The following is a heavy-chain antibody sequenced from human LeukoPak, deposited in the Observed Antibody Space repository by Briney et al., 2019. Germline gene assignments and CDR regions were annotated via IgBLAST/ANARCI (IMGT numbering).Heavy chain of an antibody. CDR1: GFTFSSYG. V-gene: IGHV3-30*18. CDR2: ISYDGSNK. J-gene: IGHJ4*02. D-gene: IGHD2-2*01. Sequence: PGGSLRLSCAASGFTFSSYGMHWVRQAPGKGLEWVAVISYDGSNKYYADSVKGRFTISRDNSKNTLYLQMNSLRAEDTAVYYCAKDYYDIVVVPAARLDYWGQGTLVTVSS. CDR3: AKDYYDIVVVPAARLDY.